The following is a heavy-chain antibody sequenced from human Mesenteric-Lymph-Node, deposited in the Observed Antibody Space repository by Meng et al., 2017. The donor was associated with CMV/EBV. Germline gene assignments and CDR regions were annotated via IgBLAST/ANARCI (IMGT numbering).Heavy chain of an antibody. D-gene: IGHD5-18*01. J-gene: IGHJ6*02. V-gene: IGHV3-30-3*01. CDR3: ARPTLYSYGFPTNHYYGMDV. Sequence: GESLKISCAASESTFTSYAMHWVRLAPGKGPEWVAAISYDGSNKYYADSVKGRFSISRDNSENTLYLQMNSLRGEDMAVYYCARPTLYSYGFPTNHYYGMDVWGQGTTVTVSS. CDR2: ISYDGSNK. CDR1: ESTFTSYA.